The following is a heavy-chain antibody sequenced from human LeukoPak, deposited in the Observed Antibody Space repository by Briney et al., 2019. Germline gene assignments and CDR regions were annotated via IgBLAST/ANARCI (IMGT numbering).Heavy chain of an antibody. D-gene: IGHD1-26*01. Sequence: ASVKVSFEASGYTFTRYYMHWVRQAPGQGLEWMGIINPSGGSISYAQKFQGRVGMTRDTSTSTVYMELNSLRSDDTAVYYCARAPEGATPWADYWGQGTLVIVSS. V-gene: IGHV1-46*01. CDR2: INPSGGSI. CDR3: ARAPEGATPWADY. CDR1: GYTFTRYY. J-gene: IGHJ4*02.